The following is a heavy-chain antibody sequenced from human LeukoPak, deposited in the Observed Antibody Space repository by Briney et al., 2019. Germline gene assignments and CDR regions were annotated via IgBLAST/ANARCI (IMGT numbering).Heavy chain of an antibody. V-gene: IGHV3-53*01. J-gene: IGHJ4*02. Sequence: GGSLRLSCVVSGFAVSNNYLSWVRQAPGKGLEWVSVINNVGATYYADSVRGRFTISRDNSKNTLLLQMSSLRAEDTAVYYCAREWVNWGQGTLVTVSS. CDR3: AREWVN. CDR2: INNVGAT. CDR1: GFAVSNNY. D-gene: IGHD1-26*01.